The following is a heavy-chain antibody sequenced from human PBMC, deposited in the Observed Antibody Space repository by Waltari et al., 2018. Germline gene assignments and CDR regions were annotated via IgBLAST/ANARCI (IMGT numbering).Heavy chain of an antibody. CDR3: ARVSSSSAPEDY. Sequence: QVQLQESGPGLVKPSETLSLTCTVPVGSISSYSWSWIRQPAGTGLEWIGRIYTSGSTNYNPSLKSRVTMSVDTSKNQFSLKLSSVTAADTAVYYCARVSSSSAPEDYWGQGTLVTVSS. J-gene: IGHJ4*02. CDR1: VGSISSYS. V-gene: IGHV4-4*07. D-gene: IGHD6-13*01. CDR2: IYTSGST.